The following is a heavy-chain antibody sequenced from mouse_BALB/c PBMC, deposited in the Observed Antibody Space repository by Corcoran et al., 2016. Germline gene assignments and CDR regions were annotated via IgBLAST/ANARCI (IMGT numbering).Heavy chain of an antibody. J-gene: IGHJ2*01. D-gene: IGHD3-2*01. CDR3: ARDSSGYDFDY. Sequence: EVQLQQSGAELVKPGASVKLSCTASGFNIKDTYMHWVKQRPEQGLEWIGKIDPANGNTKYDPKFQGKATITADTSSNTAYLQLSSLTSEDTAVYYCARDSSGYDFDYWGQGTTLTVSS. V-gene: IGHV14-3*02. CDR2: IDPANGNT. CDR1: GFNIKDTY.